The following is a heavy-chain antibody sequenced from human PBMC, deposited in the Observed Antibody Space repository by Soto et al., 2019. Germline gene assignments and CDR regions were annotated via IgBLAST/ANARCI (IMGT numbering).Heavy chain of an antibody. CDR1: GYSFANYW. D-gene: IGHD3-10*01. J-gene: IGHJ6*02. CDR2: IHPGDSGT. CDR3: ARNRLRQYYYGMDV. V-gene: IGHV5-51*01. Sequence: GESLKISCQGSGYSFANYWIAWVRQMPGKGLERVGVIHPGDSGTRYSPSFRGQVTISADKSISHVYLQWSSLKASDTAMYYCARNRLRQYYYGMDVWGQGTTVTVSS.